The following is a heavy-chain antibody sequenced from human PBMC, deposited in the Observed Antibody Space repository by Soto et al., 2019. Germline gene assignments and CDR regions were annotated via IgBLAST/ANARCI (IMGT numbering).Heavy chain of an antibody. V-gene: IGHV3-15*01. D-gene: IGHD3-10*01. CDR2: IKSKTEGGTT. Sequence: EVQLVESGGGLVKPGGSLRLSCAASGFTFSNAWMSWVRQAPGKGLEWVGRIKSKTEGGTTDYAAPVKGRFTVSRDDSKNTLYLQMNSLKTEDTAVYSCTTLITMIRGDYWGQGTLVTVSS. CDR3: TTLITMIRGDY. CDR1: GFTFSNAW. J-gene: IGHJ4*02.